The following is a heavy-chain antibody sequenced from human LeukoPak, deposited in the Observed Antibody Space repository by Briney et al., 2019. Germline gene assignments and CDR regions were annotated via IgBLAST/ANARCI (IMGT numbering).Heavy chain of an antibody. CDR1: GFTFSNHA. CDR2: ISSITTNT. Sequence: GGSLRLSCAASGFTFSNHAMSWVRQAPGKGLEWVSLISSITTNTYYADSVKGRFTISRDNSKNTLDVQMNSLRAEDTDGYYCAKHLLVGGTRGASAFDIWGRGTLLTDSP. D-gene: IGHD1-26*01. V-gene: IGHV3-23*01. J-gene: IGHJ3*02. CDR3: AKHLLVGGTRGASAFDI.